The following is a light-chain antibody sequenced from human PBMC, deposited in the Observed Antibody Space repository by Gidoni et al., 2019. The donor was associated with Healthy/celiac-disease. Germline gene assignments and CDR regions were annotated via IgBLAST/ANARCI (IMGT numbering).Light chain of an antibody. CDR2: QDS. CDR3: QAWDSSTGGV. CDR1: KLGDKY. J-gene: IGLJ1*01. Sequence: SYELTQPHSVSVSPGQTASITCSGDKLGDKYACWYQQKPGQSPVLVIYQDSKRPSGIPERFSGSNSGNTATLTISGTQAMDEADYYCQAWDSSTGGVFGTGTKVTVL. V-gene: IGLV3-1*01.